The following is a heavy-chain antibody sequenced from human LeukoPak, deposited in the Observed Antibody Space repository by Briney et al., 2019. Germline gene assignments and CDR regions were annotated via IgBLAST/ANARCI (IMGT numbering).Heavy chain of an antibody. CDR1: GYTFTGYY. CDR3: ARDKYVAAPSGLDY. CDR2: INPNSGGT. J-gene: IGHJ4*02. V-gene: IGHV1-2*02. Sequence: GASVKVSCKASGYTFTGYYMHWVRQAPGQGLERMGWINPNSGGTNYAQKFQGRVTLTRDTSISTAYMELSRLRSDDTAVYYCARDKYVAAPSGLDYWGQGTLVTVSS. D-gene: IGHD6-6*01.